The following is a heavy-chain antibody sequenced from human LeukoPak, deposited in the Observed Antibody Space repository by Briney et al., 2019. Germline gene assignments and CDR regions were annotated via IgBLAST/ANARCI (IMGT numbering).Heavy chain of an antibody. J-gene: IGHJ4*02. V-gene: IGHV3-23*01. Sequence: GGSLRLSCAASGFTFSTFAMHWVRQAPGKGLDWVSAISGSDGYTYYADSVKGRFTISRDNSKNTLYLQMNSLRAEDTAVYYCAKGGGWLYYFDYWGQGTRATVSS. D-gene: IGHD6-19*01. CDR3: AKGGGWLYYFDY. CDR2: ISGSDGYT. CDR1: GFTFSTFA.